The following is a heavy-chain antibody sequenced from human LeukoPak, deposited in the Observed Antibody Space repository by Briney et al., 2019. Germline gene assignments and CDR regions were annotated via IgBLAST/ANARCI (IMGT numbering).Heavy chain of an antibody. Sequence: PGGSLRLSCAASGFTFSSYEMNWVRQAPGKGLEWIGYIYYSGSTNYNPSLRSRVTISVDTSKNQFSLEVSSVTAADTAVYYCVRRDSNGWNYFDYWGQGTLVTISS. CDR2: IYYSGST. V-gene: IGHV4-59*08. J-gene: IGHJ4*02. CDR1: GFTFSSYE. CDR3: VRRDSNGWNYFDY. D-gene: IGHD6-19*01.